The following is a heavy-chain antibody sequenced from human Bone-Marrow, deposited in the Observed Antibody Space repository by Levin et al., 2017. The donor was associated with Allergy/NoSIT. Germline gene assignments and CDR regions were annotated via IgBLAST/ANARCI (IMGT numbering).Heavy chain of an antibody. CDR3: ARAGPRPYYYYYMDV. Sequence: GESLKISCAASGFTFSSYWMSWVRQAPGKGLEWVANIKQDGSEKYYVDSVKGRFTISRDNAKNSLYLQMNSLRAEDTAVYYCARAGPRPYYYYYMDVWGKGTTVTVSS. J-gene: IGHJ6*03. CDR2: IKQDGSEK. D-gene: IGHD1-1*01. V-gene: IGHV3-7*01. CDR1: GFTFSSYW.